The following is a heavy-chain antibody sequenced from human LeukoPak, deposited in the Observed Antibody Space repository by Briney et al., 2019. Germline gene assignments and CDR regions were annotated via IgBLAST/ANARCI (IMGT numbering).Heavy chain of an antibody. D-gene: IGHD3-22*01. J-gene: IGHJ4*02. CDR2: IKSKPDGGTT. CDR3: ATGYYYDSSGYN. V-gene: IGHV3-15*01. CDR1: GFTFNRAW. Sequence: GGSLRLSCAASGFTFNRAWMTWVRQAPGKGLEWVGRIKSKPDGGTTDYAAPVKGRFTISRDESKTTLYLQMNSLKVEDTAVYYCATGYYYDSSGYNWGQGTLVTVSS.